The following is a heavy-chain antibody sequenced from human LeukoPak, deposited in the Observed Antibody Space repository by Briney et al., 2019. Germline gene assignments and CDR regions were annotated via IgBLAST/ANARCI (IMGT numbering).Heavy chain of an antibody. Sequence: GGSLRLSCAASGFTFSSFGIHWVRQAPGKGLEWVALIWYDGSKQYYADSVKGRFTISRDNSKSTVYLQMNSLRDEDTAVYFCARDWADSGSDYWGQGTLVIVSS. D-gene: IGHD5-12*01. CDR2: IWYDGSKQ. CDR3: ARDWADSGSDY. CDR1: GFTFSSFG. J-gene: IGHJ4*02. V-gene: IGHV3-33*01.